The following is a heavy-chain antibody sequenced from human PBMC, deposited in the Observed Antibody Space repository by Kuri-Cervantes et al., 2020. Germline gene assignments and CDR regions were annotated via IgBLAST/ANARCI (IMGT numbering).Heavy chain of an antibody. Sequence: ASVKVSCKASGYTFTSYGISWVRQAPGQGLEWMGWISAYNGNTNYAQKLQGRVTMTTDTSTSTAYMELRSLRSDDTAVYYCVMVRGVILTNYYGMDVWGQGTTVTVSS. J-gene: IGHJ6*02. D-gene: IGHD3-10*01. CDR1: GYTFTSYG. CDR2: ISAYNGNT. V-gene: IGHV1-18*01. CDR3: VMVRGVILTNYYGMDV.